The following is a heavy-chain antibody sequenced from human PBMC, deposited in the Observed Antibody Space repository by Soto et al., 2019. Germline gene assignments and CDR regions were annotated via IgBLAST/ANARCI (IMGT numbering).Heavy chain of an antibody. Sequence: GGSLRLSCAASGFTVSSKYMSWVRQAPGKGLEWVSLIQSGGPTYYADSVKGRFTISRDTSENTLHLQMDSLRAEDTAVYYCARDDVLCDGGRGYGVPLYVWGKGTTVTISS. CDR3: ARDDVLCDGGRGYGVPLYV. D-gene: IGHD2-15*01. CDR1: GFTVSSKY. V-gene: IGHV3-66*01. CDR2: IQSGGPT. J-gene: IGHJ6*04.